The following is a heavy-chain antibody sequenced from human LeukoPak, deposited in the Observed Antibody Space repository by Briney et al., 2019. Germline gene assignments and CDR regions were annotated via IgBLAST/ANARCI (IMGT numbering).Heavy chain of an antibody. D-gene: IGHD2-15*01. Sequence: PSETLSLTCTVSGYSISSGYYWGWIRQPPGKGLEWIGSIYHSGSTYYNPSLKRRVTISVDTSKNQFSLKLSSVTAADTAVYYCARAVVVVAANNWFDPWGQGTLVTVSS. V-gene: IGHV4-38-2*02. J-gene: IGHJ5*02. CDR1: GYSISSGYY. CDR3: ARAVVVVAANNWFDP. CDR2: IYHSGST.